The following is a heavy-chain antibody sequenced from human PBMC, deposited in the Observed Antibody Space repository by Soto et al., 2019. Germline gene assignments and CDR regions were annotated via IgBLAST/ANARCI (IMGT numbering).Heavy chain of an antibody. CDR1: GCTFSSYA. Sequence: SVKVSCKAYGCTFSSYAINWVRQAPGQVLEWMGGVIPIFGTTNYAQKVQGRVTITADESTSTAYMELSSLRSEDSVVYYCARSLGYCSSSTCYSLQFLEWSLRGMDVWGQGTTVTVSS. D-gene: IGHD2-2*01. CDR2: VIPIFGTT. CDR3: ARSLGYCSSSTCYSLQFLEWSLRGMDV. J-gene: IGHJ6*02. V-gene: IGHV1-69*13.